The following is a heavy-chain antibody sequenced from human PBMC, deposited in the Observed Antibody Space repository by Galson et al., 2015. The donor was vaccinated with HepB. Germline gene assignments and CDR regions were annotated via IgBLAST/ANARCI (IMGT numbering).Heavy chain of an antibody. CDR2: ISGSGGST. D-gene: IGHD6-13*01. V-gene: IGHV3-23*01. J-gene: IGHJ4*02. Sequence: SLRLSCAASGFTFSSYAMSWVRQAPGKGLEWVSAISGSGGSTYYADSVKGRFTISRDNSKNTLYLQMNSLRAEDTAVYYCAKDNEYVGSWPMGFDYWGQGTLVTVSS. CDR1: GFTFSSYA. CDR3: AKDNEYVGSWPMGFDY.